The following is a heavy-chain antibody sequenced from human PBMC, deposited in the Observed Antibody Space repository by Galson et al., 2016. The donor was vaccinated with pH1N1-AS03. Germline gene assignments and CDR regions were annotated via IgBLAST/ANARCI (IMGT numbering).Heavy chain of an antibody. D-gene: IGHD2-21*02. J-gene: IGHJ6*02. CDR1: GAGGSFSAYY. CDR2: IFESGTT. CDR3: MREGSLVTMHQYFGMEV. Sequence: ESLSLTCTVSGAGGSFSAYYWNWIRQPPGKGLQWIGSIFESGTTYSNPSLRSRLTLSVDTSRNQFSLKLSSVTAADTAVYYCMREGSLVTMHQYFGMEVWGQGTSVTVS. V-gene: IGHV4-38-2*02.